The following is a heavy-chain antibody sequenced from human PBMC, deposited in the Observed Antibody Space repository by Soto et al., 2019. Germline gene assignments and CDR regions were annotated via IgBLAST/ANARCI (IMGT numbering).Heavy chain of an antibody. Sequence: SETLSLTCSVSGGTISSYYWSWIRQPPGKGLEWIGYIYSRGTTSYNPSLKSRATILVDTSKNQFSLRLTSVTATDTAVYYCATGRISRGLDVWGQGTTVTVS. V-gene: IGHV4-59*12. CDR1: GGTISSYY. CDR3: ATGRISRGLDV. J-gene: IGHJ6*02. CDR2: IYSRGTT.